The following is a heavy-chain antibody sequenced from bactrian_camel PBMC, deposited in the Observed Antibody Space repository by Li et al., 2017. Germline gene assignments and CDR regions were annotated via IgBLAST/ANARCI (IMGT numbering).Heavy chain of an antibody. CDR2: IATGSGNT. CDR1: GRTYGRNC. D-gene: IGHD5*01. Sequence: VQLVESGGGSVQAGGSLRLSCAASGRTYGRNCMAWFRQAPGKEREGVARIATGSGNTYYADSVKGRFTISQDNAKNTLYLQMVSLKPEDSAMYYCAAYQPTWGGCSLDENRFNFWGQGTQVTVS. CDR3: AAYQPTWGGCSLDENRFNF. J-gene: IGHJ4*01. V-gene: IGHV3S1*01.